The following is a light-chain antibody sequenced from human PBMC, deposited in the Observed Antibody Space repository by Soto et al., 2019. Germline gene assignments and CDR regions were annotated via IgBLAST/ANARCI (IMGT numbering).Light chain of an antibody. J-gene: IGLJ3*02. CDR2: KND. Sequence: QSVVSQPPSASGTPGQRVTISCSGSSSNIGRNYVYWYQQYPGTAPKLLTFKNDQRPSGVPDRFSGSKSGTSASLAISGLRSEDEADYDCATWDASLSGWVFGGGTKLTVL. CDR3: ATWDASLSGWV. V-gene: IGLV1-47*01. CDR1: SSNIGRNY.